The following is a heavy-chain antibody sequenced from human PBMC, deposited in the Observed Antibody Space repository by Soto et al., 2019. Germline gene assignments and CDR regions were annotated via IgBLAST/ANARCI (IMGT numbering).Heavy chain of an antibody. V-gene: IGHV3-30*03. J-gene: IGHJ6*02. D-gene: IGHD2-2*01. CDR2: ISYDGSSK. Sequence: GGSLRLSCAASGFTFSSYGMHWVRQAPGKGLEWVAVISYDGSSKYYADSVKGRFTISRDNSKNTLYLQMNSLRAEDTAVYYCAAGVVVVPAAPLLGYYYYGMDVWGQGTTVTVSS. CDR1: GFTFSSYG. CDR3: AAGVVVVPAAPLLGYYYYGMDV.